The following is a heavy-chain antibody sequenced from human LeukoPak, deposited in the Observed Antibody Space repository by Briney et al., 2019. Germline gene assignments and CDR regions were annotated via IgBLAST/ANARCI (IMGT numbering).Heavy chain of an antibody. V-gene: IGHV3-30-3*01. Sequence: QPGGSLRLSCAASGFTFSSYAMHWVRQAPGKGLEWVAVISYDGSNKYYADSVKGRFTISRDNSKNTLYLQMNSLRAEDTAVYYCARQYCSSTSCYGAPRYYYYGMDVWGQGTTVTVSS. D-gene: IGHD2-2*01. J-gene: IGHJ6*02. CDR3: ARQYCSSTSCYGAPRYYYYGMDV. CDR1: GFTFSSYA. CDR2: ISYDGSNK.